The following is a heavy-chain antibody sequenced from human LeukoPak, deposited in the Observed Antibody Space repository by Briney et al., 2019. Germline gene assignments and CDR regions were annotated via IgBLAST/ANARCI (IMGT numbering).Heavy chain of an antibody. V-gene: IGHV1-69*06. Sequence: VTDSCKAAGGTFSSYPISWVRQPPSQGLEWLGRIIPIFGSANKSQKFQDRLMITADKSSITAYMVLSSLRAEDRAVYYCARRPRKGSYYYRDVWGKGTTVTVSS. CDR3: ARRPRKGSYYYRDV. J-gene: IGHJ6*03. CDR2: IIPIFGSA. CDR1: GGTFSSYP.